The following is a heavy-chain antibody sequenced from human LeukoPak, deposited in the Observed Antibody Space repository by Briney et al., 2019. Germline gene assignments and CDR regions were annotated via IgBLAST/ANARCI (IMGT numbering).Heavy chain of an antibody. CDR1: GGSISSYY. CDR2: IYYSWST. Sequence: SETLSLTCTVSGGSISSYYWSWIRQPPGKGLEWIGYIYYSWSTNYNPSLKSRVTISVDTSKNQFSLKLSSVTAADTAVYYCARGGGYCSGGSCHIDYWGQGTLVTVSS. CDR3: ARGGGYCSGGSCHIDY. D-gene: IGHD2-15*01. J-gene: IGHJ4*02. V-gene: IGHV4-59*01.